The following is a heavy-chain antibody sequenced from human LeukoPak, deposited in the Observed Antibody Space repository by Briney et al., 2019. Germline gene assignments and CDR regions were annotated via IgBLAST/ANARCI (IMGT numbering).Heavy chain of an antibody. CDR1: GGSISSYY. CDR3: ARHVDYGSGTYYWFDP. J-gene: IGHJ5*02. D-gene: IGHD3-10*01. Sequence: SETLSLTCTVSGGSISSYYWSWIRQPPGKGLEWIGYIYHSGSTNYNPSLKSRVTIPLDTSKNQFSLKLSSVTAADTAVYYCARHVDYGSGTYYWFDPWGQGTLVTVSS. V-gene: IGHV4-59*08. CDR2: IYHSGST.